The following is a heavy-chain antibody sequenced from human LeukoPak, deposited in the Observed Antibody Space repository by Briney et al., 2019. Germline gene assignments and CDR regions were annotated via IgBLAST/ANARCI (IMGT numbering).Heavy chain of an antibody. CDR3: ARERPGTCYFDY. CDR1: GYTFSTYY. Sequence: ASVKVSCKSSGYTFSTYYLHWVRQAPGQGLEWMGMVAPSNGDMNYAQNFQGRVSMTRDTSTTTVYMDLSSLTAEDTAVYYCARERPGTCYFDYWGQGTLVTVSS. V-gene: IGHV1-46*01. J-gene: IGHJ4*02. CDR2: VAPSNGDM. D-gene: IGHD1/OR15-1a*01.